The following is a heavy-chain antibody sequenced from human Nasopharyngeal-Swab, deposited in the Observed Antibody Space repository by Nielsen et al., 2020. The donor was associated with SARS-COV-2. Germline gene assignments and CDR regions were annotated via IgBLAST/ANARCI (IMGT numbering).Heavy chain of an antibody. J-gene: IGHJ4*02. V-gene: IGHV1-3*01. Sequence: ASVKVSCKASGYTFTGYAMHWVRQAPGQSLEWMGWINAGNGDITYSQKFQGRVTLTRDTYASTAYMELFSLTSEDTAVYYCVKPAVGTYDSWGQGTLVTVSS. D-gene: IGHD6-13*01. CDR3: VKPAVGTYDS. CDR2: INAGNGDI. CDR1: GYTFTGYA.